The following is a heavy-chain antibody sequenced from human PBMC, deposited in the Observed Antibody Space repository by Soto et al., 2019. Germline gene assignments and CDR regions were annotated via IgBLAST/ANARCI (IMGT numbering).Heavy chain of an antibody. V-gene: IGHV3-30*18. J-gene: IGHJ6*02. D-gene: IGHD6-6*01. CDR3: AKDLGIAARPPQYYYGMDV. Sequence: PGGSLRLSCAASGFTFSSYGMHWVRQAPGKGLEWVAVISYDGSNKYYADSVKGRFTISRDNSKNTLYLQMNSLRAEDTAVYYCAKDLGIAARPPQYYYGMDVWGQGTTVTVSS. CDR2: ISYDGSNK. CDR1: GFTFSSYG.